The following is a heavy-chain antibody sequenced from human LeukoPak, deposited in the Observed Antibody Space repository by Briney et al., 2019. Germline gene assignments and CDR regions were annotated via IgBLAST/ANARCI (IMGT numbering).Heavy chain of an antibody. V-gene: IGHV3-23*01. CDR1: GFTFSSYA. D-gene: IGHD6-19*01. CDR3: AKVGYTSGWSHFDY. CDR2: FSASGGST. J-gene: IGHJ4*02. Sequence: GGSLRLSCAASGFTFSSYAMSWVRQAPGKGLEWVSVFSASGGSTYYADSVKGRFTISRDNSKNTLYLQMNSLGAEDTAVYYCAKVGYTSGWSHFDYWGQGTLVTVSS.